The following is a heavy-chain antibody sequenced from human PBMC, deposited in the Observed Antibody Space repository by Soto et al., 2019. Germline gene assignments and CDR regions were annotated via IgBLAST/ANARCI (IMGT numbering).Heavy chain of an antibody. CDR2: ISYDGSNK. Sequence: QVQLVESGGGVVQPGRSLRLSCAASGFTFSSYAMHWVRQAPGKGLEWVAVISYDGSNKYYAYSVKGRFTISRDNSKNTLYLQMNSLIAEDTAVYYCARGMGDAGDTSFAYWGQGTLVTVSS. CDR1: GFTFSSYA. D-gene: IGHD4-17*01. V-gene: IGHV3-30-3*01. J-gene: IGHJ4*02. CDR3: ARGMGDAGDTSFAY.